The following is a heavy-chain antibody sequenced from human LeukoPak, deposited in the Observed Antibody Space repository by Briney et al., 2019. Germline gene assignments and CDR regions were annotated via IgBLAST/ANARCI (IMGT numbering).Heavy chain of an antibody. V-gene: IGHV4-34*01. CDR2: INHSGST. CDR1: GGSFSGYY. CDR3: ARVSCYDSSGYYHDYFDY. Sequence: PSETLSLTCAVYGGSFSGYYRSWIRQPPGKGLEWIGEINHSGSTNYNPSLKSRVTISVDTSKNQFSLKLSSVTAADTAVYYCARVSCYDSSGYYHDYFDYWGQGTLVTVSS. J-gene: IGHJ4*02. D-gene: IGHD3-22*01.